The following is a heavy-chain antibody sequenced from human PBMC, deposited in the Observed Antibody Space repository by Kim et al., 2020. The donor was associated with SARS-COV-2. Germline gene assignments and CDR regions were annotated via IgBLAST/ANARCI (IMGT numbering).Heavy chain of an antibody. V-gene: IGHV4-61*02. CDR3: ARGGVGLPDTRYFDY. CDR2: IYTSGST. D-gene: IGHD1-7*01. Sequence: SETLSLTCTVSGGSISSGSYYWSWIRQPAGKGLEWIGRIYTSGSTNYNPSLKSRVTISVDTSKNQFSLKLSSVTAADTAVYYCARGGVGLPDTRYFDYWGQGTLVTVSS. J-gene: IGHJ4*02. CDR1: GGSISSGSYY.